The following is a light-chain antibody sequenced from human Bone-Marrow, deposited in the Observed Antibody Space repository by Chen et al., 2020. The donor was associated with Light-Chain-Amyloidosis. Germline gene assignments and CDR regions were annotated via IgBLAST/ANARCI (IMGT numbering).Light chain of an antibody. Sequence: FILTQPHPVSEFPGKTVRTSCTRSSGSIATNYVHWYQQRPGSSPTTVIYEDDQRPSGVPERFSGSIDRSSNSASLTISGLKTEDEADYYCQSYQGSSQGVFGGGTKLTVL. CDR2: EDD. CDR1: SGSIATNY. J-gene: IGLJ3*02. V-gene: IGLV6-57*01. CDR3: QSYQGSSQGV.